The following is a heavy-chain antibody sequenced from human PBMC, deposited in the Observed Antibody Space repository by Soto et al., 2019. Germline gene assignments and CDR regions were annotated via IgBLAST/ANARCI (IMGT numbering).Heavy chain of an antibody. J-gene: IGHJ6*02. V-gene: IGHV3-48*02. CDR2: ISSSSSTI. D-gene: IGHD4-17*01. CDR1: GFTFSSYS. Sequence: GGSLRLSCAASGFTFSSYSMNWVRQAPGKGLEWVSYISSSSSTIYYADSVKGRFTISRDNAKNSLYLQMNSLRDEDTAVYYCARDYGGNHYYYYGMDVWGQGTTVTVSS. CDR3: ARDYGGNHYYYYGMDV.